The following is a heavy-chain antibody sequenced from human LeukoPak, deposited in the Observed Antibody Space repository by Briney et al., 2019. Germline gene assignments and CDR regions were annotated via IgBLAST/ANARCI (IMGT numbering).Heavy chain of an antibody. CDR2: ISGSGGST. D-gene: IGHD1-26*01. CDR1: GFTFNTYA. Sequence: GGSLRLSCAASGFTFNTYAMNWFRQTPGKGLEWVSAISGSGGSTYYADSVKGRFTISRDNSKNTLYLQMNSLRAEDTAVYYCAKHSGSYYWDRFDYWGQGTLVTVSS. CDR3: AKHSGSYYWDRFDY. J-gene: IGHJ4*02. V-gene: IGHV3-23*01.